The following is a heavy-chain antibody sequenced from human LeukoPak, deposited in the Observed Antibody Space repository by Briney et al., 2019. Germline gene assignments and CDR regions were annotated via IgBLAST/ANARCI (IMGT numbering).Heavy chain of an antibody. V-gene: IGHV4-59*01. CDR2: IYYSGST. D-gene: IGHD3-22*01. CDR1: GGSISSYY. Sequence: SETLSLTCTVSGGSISSYYWSWIRQPPGEGLEWIGYIYYSGSTNYNPSLKSRVTISVDTSKNQFSLKLSSVTAADTAVYYCARGSGYYLDFDYWGRGTLVTVSS. CDR3: ARGSGYYLDFDY. J-gene: IGHJ4*02.